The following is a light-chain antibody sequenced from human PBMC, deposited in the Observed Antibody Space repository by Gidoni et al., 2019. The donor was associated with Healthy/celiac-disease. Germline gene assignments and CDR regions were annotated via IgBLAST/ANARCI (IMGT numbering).Light chain of an antibody. Sequence: DIQMTQSPSSLSASVGDRVTITCRASQGISNSVAWYQQKPGKAPKLLLYAASRLESGVPSRFSGSGSGTDYTLTISSLQPADFATYYCQQYYSTPPFGQGTRLEIK. CDR1: QGISNS. V-gene: IGKV1-NL1*01. J-gene: IGKJ5*01. CDR3: QQYYSTPP. CDR2: AAS.